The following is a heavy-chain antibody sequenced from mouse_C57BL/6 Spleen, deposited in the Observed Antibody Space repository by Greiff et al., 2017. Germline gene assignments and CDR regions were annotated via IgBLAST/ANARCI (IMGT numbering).Heavy chain of an antibody. CDR2: IDPSDSYT. J-gene: IGHJ2*01. CDR3: ATGSLPNVDY. CDR1: GYTFTSYW. Sequence: VQLQQPGAELVKPGASVKLSCKASGYTFTSYWMQWVKQRPGQGLEWIGEIDPSDSYTNSNQKFKGKATLTVDTSSSTAYLQLSSLTSEDSAVYYCATGSLPNVDYWGQGPTLTVPS. V-gene: IGHV1-50*01.